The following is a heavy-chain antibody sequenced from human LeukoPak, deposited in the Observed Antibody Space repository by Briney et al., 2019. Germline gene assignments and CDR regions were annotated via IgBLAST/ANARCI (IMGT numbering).Heavy chain of an antibody. CDR2: ISGRGKT. CDR3: ASKLPNYDFSAPTLSIGALDI. D-gene: IGHD3/OR15-3a*01. J-gene: IGHJ3*02. V-gene: IGHV3-53*01. CDR1: DFIVSNNF. Sequence: GGSLRLSCTASDFIVSNNFMSWVRQTPGKGLEWVSVISGRGKTYYAYSVNGRFTISRDNSKNIVSLQMNSLRAEDSAVYFCASKLPNYDFSAPTLSIGALDIWGQGTTVTVSS.